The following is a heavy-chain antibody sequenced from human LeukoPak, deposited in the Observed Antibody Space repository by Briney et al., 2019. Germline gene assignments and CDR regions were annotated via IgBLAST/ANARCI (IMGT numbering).Heavy chain of an antibody. V-gene: IGHV1-69*04. CDR3: ARELTLGIAVAGTGSWFDP. Sequence: SVKVSCKASGGTFSSYAISWVRRAPGQGLEWMGRIIPIFGIANYAQKFQGRVTITADKSTSTAYMELSSLRSEDTAVYYCARELTLGIAVAGTGSWFDPWGQGTLVTVSS. D-gene: IGHD6-19*01. CDR2: IIPIFGIA. J-gene: IGHJ5*02. CDR1: GGTFSSYA.